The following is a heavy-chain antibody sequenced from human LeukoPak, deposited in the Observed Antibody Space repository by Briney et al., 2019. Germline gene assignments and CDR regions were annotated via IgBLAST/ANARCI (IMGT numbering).Heavy chain of an antibody. Sequence: GGSLRLSCAASGFTFSSYAMSWVRQAPGKGLEWVSAISGSGGSTYYADSVKGRFTISRDNSKNTLYLQMNSLRAEDTAVYYCANGLITWIQLWPNFDYWGQGTLVTVPS. CDR2: ISGSGGST. D-gene: IGHD5-18*01. CDR3: ANGLITWIQLWPNFDY. V-gene: IGHV3-23*01. J-gene: IGHJ4*02. CDR1: GFTFSSYA.